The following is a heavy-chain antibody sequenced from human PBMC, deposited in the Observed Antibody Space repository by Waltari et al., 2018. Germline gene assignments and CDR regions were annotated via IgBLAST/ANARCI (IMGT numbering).Heavy chain of an antibody. V-gene: IGHV1-69-2*01. CDR1: GYTFTDYY. D-gene: IGHD2-15*01. CDR3: ATDPALYCSGGSCLNWFDP. J-gene: IGHJ5*02. Sequence: EVQLVQSGAEVKKPGATVKISCKVSGYTFTDYYMHWVQQAPGKGLEWMGLVDPEDGETIYAEKFQGRVTITADTSTDTAYMELSSLRSEDTAVYYCATDPALYCSGGSCLNWFDPWGQGTLVTVSS. CDR2: VDPEDGET.